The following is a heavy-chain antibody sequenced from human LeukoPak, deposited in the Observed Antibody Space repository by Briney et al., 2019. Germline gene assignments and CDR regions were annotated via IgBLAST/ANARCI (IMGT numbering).Heavy chain of an antibody. D-gene: IGHD6-19*01. J-gene: IGHJ4*02. Sequence: GGSLRLSCAASGFTLSSYWMTWGRQAPGKGLEWVANIKKDGSEKYYVDSVKGRFTISRDYAKDSLYLQMDSLRAEDTAVYYCARVGGSGWFDYWGQGTLVTVSS. CDR3: ARVGGSGWFDY. V-gene: IGHV3-7*01. CDR2: IKKDGSEK. CDR1: GFTLSSYW.